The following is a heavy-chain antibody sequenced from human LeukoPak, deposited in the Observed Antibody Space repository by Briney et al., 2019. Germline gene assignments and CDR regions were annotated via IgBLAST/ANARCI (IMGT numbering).Heavy chain of an antibody. D-gene: IGHD3-3*01. CDR1: GGSISSYY. CDR3: AREPYYDFWSGYRHYYMGV. V-gene: IGHV4-4*07. J-gene: IGHJ6*03. CDR2: IYTSGST. Sequence: SETLSLTCTVSGGSISSYYWSWIRQPAGKGLEWIGRIYTSGSTNYNPSLKSRVTMSVDTSKNQFSLKLSSVTAADTAVYYCAREPYYDFWSGYRHYYMGVWGKGTTVTVS.